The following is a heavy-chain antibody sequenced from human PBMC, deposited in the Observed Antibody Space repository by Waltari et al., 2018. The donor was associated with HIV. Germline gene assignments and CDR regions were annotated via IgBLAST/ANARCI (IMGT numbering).Heavy chain of an antibody. J-gene: IGHJ5*02. Sequence: EVQLLESGGGLVQPGGSLRLSCRASGFSFRIYAMNWVRQAPGKGLEWVSCISGSGDNRYYADSVKGRFAISRDNSKNKVFLQMKSLRPEDTAFYYCTKDPVTAVGNINWFDPWGQGTLVTVSS. CDR2: ISGSGDNR. CDR3: TKDPVTAVGNINWFDP. V-gene: IGHV3-23*01. CDR1: GFSFRIYA. D-gene: IGHD6-13*01.